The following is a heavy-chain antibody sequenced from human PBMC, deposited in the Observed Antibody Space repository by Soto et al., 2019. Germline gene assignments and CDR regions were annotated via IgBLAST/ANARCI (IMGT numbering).Heavy chain of an antibody. V-gene: IGHV3-23*01. D-gene: IGHD3-10*02. J-gene: IGHJ6*02. Sequence: EVQLLESGGGLVQPGGSLRLSCAASGFTFSSYAMTWVRQAPGKGLEWVSSISSAGSPYYADSVKGRFTISRDKSKNSLYRQLNSLRAEDTALYYCAKDVRRSVWGQGTTVTVSS. CDR1: GFTFSSYA. CDR2: ISSAGSP. CDR3: AKDVRRSV.